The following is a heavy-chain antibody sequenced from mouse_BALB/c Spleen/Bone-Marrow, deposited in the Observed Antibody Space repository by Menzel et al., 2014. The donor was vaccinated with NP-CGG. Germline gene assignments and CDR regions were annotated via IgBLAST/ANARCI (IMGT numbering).Heavy chain of an antibody. CDR1: GFTFTDYY. J-gene: IGHJ1*01. V-gene: IGHV7-3*02. CDR2: IRNKAKGYTT. D-gene: IGHD1-2*01. Sequence: DVKLQESGGGLVQPGGSLRLSCATSGFTFTDYYMSWVRQPPGKALEWLGFIRNKAKGYTTEYIPSVKGRFTISRDNSQSILYLQMDTMRAGDRATYYCARYWNNGTNWYFDVWGAGTTVTVSS. CDR3: ARYWNNGTNWYFDV.